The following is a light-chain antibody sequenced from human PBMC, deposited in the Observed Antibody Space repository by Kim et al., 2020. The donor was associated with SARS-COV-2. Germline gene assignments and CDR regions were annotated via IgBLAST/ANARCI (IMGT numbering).Light chain of an antibody. Sequence: VLTQSPATLSLSPGERATLSCRASQNIDTYLAWYQQGPGQAPRLLVYDASNRATGVPDRFSGSGSGTDFTLTISSLEPEDFSIYYCQQRNSWPPAVTFGGGTKVDIK. CDR1: QNIDTY. V-gene: IGKV3-11*01. CDR2: DAS. CDR3: QQRNSWPPAVT. J-gene: IGKJ4*01.